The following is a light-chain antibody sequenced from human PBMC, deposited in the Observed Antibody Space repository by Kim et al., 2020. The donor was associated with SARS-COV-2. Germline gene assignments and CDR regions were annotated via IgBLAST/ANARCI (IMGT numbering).Light chain of an antibody. Sequence: GTLSLSPGERATLSCRASQSVSSSYLAWYQQKPGQAPRLLIYGASSRATGIPDRFSGSGSGTDFTLTISRLEPEDFAVYYCQQYEAFGGGTKLEI. J-gene: IGKJ4*01. CDR1: QSVSSSY. V-gene: IGKV3-20*01. CDR3: QQYEA. CDR2: GAS.